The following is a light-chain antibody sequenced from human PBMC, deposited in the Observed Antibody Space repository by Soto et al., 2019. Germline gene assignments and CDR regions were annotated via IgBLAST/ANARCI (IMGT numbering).Light chain of an antibody. CDR2: GAS. J-gene: IGKJ1*01. CDR3: QQYGSSPPWT. CDR1: QSVRSSY. Sequence: EVVSTQSPCTLSLSPGERATLSCRASQSVRSSYVAWYQQKPGQAPRLLIYGASNRATGIPDRFSGSGSGTDFTLTISRLEPEDFAVYYCQQYGSSPPWTFGQGTKVDIK. V-gene: IGKV3-20*01.